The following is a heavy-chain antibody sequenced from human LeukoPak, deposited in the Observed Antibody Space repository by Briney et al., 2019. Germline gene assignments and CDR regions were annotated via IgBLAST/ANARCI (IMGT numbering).Heavy chain of an antibody. CDR3: ATGEIYGGYGGDYFDY. CDR1: GYTLTELS. V-gene: IGHV1-24*01. Sequence: ASVKVSCKVSGYTLTELSMHWVRQAPGKGLEWMGGLYPEDGETIYAQKFQGRVTMTEDTSTDTAYMELSSLRSEDTAVYYCATGEIYGGYGGDYFDYWGQGTLVTVSS. CDR2: LYPEDGET. D-gene: IGHD5-12*01. J-gene: IGHJ4*02.